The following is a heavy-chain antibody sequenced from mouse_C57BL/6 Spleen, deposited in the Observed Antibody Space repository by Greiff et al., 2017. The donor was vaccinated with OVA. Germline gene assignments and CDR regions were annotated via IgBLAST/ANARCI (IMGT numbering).Heavy chain of an antibody. CDR1: GYTFTSYW. D-gene: IGHD1-1*01. CDR2: IDPSDSYT. J-gene: IGHJ3*01. CDR3: ARYYYVPH. V-gene: IGHV1-59*01. Sequence: QVQLQQPGAELVRPGTSVKLSCKASGYTFTSYWMHWVKQRPGQGLEWIGVIDPSDSYTNYNQKFKGKATLTVDTSSSTAYMQLSSLTSEDSAVYYCARYYYVPHWGQGTLVTVSA.